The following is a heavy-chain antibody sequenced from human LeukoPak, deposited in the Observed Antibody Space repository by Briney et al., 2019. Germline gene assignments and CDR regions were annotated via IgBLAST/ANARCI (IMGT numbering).Heavy chain of an antibody. CDR2: INSDGRST. V-gene: IGHV3-74*01. D-gene: IGHD3-9*01. Sequence: LTGGSLRLSCAASGFTFSNYWMHWVRQAPGKGLVWVSRINSDGRSTNYADSVKGRFTISRDDAKNTMYLQMKSLRAEDTAVYYCARGPDWLNNWFDLWGQGTLVTVSS. CDR1: GFTFSNYW. J-gene: IGHJ5*02. CDR3: ARGPDWLNNWFDL.